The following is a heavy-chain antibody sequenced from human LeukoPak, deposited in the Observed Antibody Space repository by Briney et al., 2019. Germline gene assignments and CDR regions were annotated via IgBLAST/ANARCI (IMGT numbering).Heavy chain of an antibody. V-gene: IGHV3-7*01. CDR2: IKQDGSEK. CDR1: GFTFSNYW. CDR3: ARDRRGSTSCYNDY. D-gene: IGHD2-2*02. J-gene: IGHJ4*02. Sequence: GGSLRLSCAASGFTFSNYWMSWVRQAPGKGLEWVANIKQDGSEKYYVDSVKGRFTISRDNAKNSLYLQMNSLRAEDTAVYYCARDRRGSTSCYNDYWGQGTLVTVSS.